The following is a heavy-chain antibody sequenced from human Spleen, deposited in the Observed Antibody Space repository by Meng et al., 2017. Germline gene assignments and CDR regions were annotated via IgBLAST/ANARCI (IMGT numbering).Heavy chain of an antibody. Sequence: GGSLRLSCEASGFTFSSFEMNWVRQAPGKGLEWVSGINWNGGNTGYADSVKGRFTISRDNAKNSLYLQMNSLRAEDTALYYCARDGSGSYYNDYWGQGTLVTVSS. J-gene: IGHJ4*02. CDR3: ARDGSGSYYNDY. D-gene: IGHD1-26*01. V-gene: IGHV3-20*04. CDR1: GFTFSSFE. CDR2: INWNGGNT.